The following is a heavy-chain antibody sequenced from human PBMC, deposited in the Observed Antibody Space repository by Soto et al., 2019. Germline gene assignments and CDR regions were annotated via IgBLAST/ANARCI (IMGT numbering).Heavy chain of an antibody. J-gene: IGHJ4*02. CDR2: IIPIFGTA. V-gene: IGHV1-69*13. CDR3: ARAHDYGDYADY. CDR1: GGTFSSYA. D-gene: IGHD4-17*01. Sequence: SVKVSCEASGGTFSSYAIGWVRQAPGQGLEWMGGIIPIFGTANYAQKFQGRVTITADESTSTAYMELSSLRSEDTAVYYCARAHDYGDYADYWGQGTLVTVS.